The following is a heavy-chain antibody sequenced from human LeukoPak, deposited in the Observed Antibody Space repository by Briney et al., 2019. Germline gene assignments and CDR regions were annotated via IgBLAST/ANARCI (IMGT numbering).Heavy chain of an antibody. CDR2: IYHSGST. CDR3: ARNGTNNFFDY. V-gene: IGHV4-38-2*01. Sequence: SETLSLTCAVSASSISSGYYWGWIRQPPGKGLEWIGSIYHSGSTHYNPSLKTRVTMSVDTSKNQFSLKLNSVTAADTAVYYCARNGTNNFFDYWGQGTLVTVSS. D-gene: IGHD2-2*01. CDR1: ASSISSGYY. J-gene: IGHJ4*02.